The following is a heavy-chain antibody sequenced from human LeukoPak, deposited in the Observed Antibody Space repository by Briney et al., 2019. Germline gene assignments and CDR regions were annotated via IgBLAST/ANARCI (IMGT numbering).Heavy chain of an antibody. Sequence: PGGSLRLSCAASGFTFSSYGMHWVRQAPGKGLEWVAVISYDGSNKYYADSVKGRFTISRDNSKNTLYLQMNSLRAEDTAVYYCAKDAKYYDLWSGYYAYYGMDVWGQGTTVTVSS. CDR1: GFTFSSYG. D-gene: IGHD3-3*01. CDR2: ISYDGSNK. J-gene: IGHJ6*02. V-gene: IGHV3-30*18. CDR3: AKDAKYYDLWSGYYAYYGMDV.